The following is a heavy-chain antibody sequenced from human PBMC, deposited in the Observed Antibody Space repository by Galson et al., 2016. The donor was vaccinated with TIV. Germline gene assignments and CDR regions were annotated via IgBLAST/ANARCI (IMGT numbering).Heavy chain of an antibody. CDR3: ARGRSGYFDY. CDR2: IKQDGSER. V-gene: IGHV3-7*03. D-gene: IGHD3-3*01. CDR1: GFTFSSFW. J-gene: IGHJ4*02. Sequence: SLRLSCAASGFTFSSFWMSWVRQAPGKGLEWVTNIKQDGSERYYVDSMKGRFIISRDNAKNSVYLQMNSLRVEDTAVYYCARGRSGYFDYWGRGTLVAVSS.